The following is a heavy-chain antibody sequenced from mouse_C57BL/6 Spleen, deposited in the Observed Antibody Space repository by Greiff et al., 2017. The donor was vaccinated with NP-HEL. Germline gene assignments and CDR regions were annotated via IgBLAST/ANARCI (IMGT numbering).Heavy chain of an antibody. Sequence: VQLQQSGPELVKPGASVKISCKASGYAFSSSWMNWVKQRPGKGLEWIGRIYPGDGDTNYNGKFKGKATLTADKSSSTAYMQLSSLTSEDSAVYFCARSIGDFWFAYWGQGTLVTVSA. CDR2: IYPGDGDT. V-gene: IGHV1-82*01. J-gene: IGHJ3*01. CDR1: GYAFSSSW. D-gene: IGHD3-1*01. CDR3: ARSIGDFWFAY.